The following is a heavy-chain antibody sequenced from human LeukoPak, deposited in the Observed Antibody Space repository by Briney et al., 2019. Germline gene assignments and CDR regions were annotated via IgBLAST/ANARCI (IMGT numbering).Heavy chain of an antibody. Sequence: GGSLRLSCAASGFTFSIYWMSWGRQAPGKGLEWVADIKQDGSEKYYVDSVKGRFTISRDNAKNSLYLQMNSLRAEDTAVYYCARVGNLYDYYYMDVWGKGTTVTVSS. V-gene: IGHV3-7*01. J-gene: IGHJ6*03. CDR3: ARVGNLYDYYYMDV. D-gene: IGHD1-14*01. CDR1: GFTFSIYW. CDR2: IKQDGSEK.